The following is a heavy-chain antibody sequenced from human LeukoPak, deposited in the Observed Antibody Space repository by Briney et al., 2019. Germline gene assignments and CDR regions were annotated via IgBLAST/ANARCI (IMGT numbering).Heavy chain of an antibody. J-gene: IGHJ4*02. CDR3: AKGKEATRSYYYGSEPYYFDY. V-gene: IGHV3-23*01. D-gene: IGHD3-10*01. CDR2: ISGSGGST. CDR1: GFTISSYV. Sequence: PGGSLRLSCAASGFTISSYVMSWVRQAPGKGLEWVSAISGSGGSTYYADSVKGRFTISRDNSKNTLYLQMNSLRAEDTAVYYCAKGKEATRSYYYGSEPYYFDYWGQGTLVTVSS.